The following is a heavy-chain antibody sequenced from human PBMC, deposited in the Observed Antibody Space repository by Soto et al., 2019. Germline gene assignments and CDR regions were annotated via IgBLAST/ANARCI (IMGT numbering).Heavy chain of an antibody. V-gene: IGHV3-30*18. J-gene: IGHJ3*02. CDR3: AKDQSIATLGNDAFDI. D-gene: IGHD6-6*01. CDR2: ISYDGSNK. CDR1: GFTFSSYG. Sequence: QVQLVESGGGVVQPGRSLRLSCAASGFTFSSYGMHWVRQAPGKGLEWVAVISYDGSNKYYADSVKGRFTISRDNSKNTLYLQMNSLIAEDTAVYYCAKDQSIATLGNDAFDIWGQGTMVTVSS.